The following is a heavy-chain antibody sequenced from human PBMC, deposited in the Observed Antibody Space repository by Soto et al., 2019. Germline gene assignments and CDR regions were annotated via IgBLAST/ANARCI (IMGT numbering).Heavy chain of an antibody. CDR3: ARGAYSSGQVPGGY. V-gene: IGHV3-30*03. D-gene: IGHD6-19*01. CDR2: ISYDGSNK. Sequence: QVQLVESGGGVVQPGRSLRLSCAASGFTFSSYGMHWVRQAPGKGLEWVAVISYDGSNKYYADSVKGRFTISRDNSKNTLYLQMNSLRAEDTAVYYCARGAYSSGQVPGGYWGQGTLVTVSS. J-gene: IGHJ4*02. CDR1: GFTFSSYG.